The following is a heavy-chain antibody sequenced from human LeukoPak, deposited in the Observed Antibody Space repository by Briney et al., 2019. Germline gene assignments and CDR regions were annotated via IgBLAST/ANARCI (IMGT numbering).Heavy chain of an antibody. CDR3: AKDETYYYDSSGYPLLY. D-gene: IGHD3-22*01. V-gene: IGHV3-30*18. CDR1: GFTFSSYS. Sequence: GGSLRLSCAASGFTFSSYSMNWVRQAPGKGLEWVAVISYDGSNKYYADSVKGRFTISRDNSKNTLYLQMNSLRAEDTAVYYCAKDETYYYDSSGYPLLYWGQGTLVTVSS. J-gene: IGHJ4*02. CDR2: ISYDGSNK.